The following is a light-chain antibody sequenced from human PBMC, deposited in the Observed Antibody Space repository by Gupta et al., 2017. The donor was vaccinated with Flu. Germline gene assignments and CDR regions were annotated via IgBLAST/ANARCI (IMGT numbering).Light chain of an antibody. V-gene: IGLV3-25*03. CDR2: KDN. CDR3: QSADGSGTYPG. J-gene: IGLJ3*02. Sequence: GQTARNTCSGDALTKQNAYWYRQKPGQAPVLVIYKDNERPSGIPVRFSGSRSGTTVTLTISGVQAEDEADYYCQSADGSGTYPGFGGGTKLTVL. CDR1: ALTKQN.